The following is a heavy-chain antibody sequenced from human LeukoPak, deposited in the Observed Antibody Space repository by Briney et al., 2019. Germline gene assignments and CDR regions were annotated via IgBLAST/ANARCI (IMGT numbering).Heavy chain of an antibody. V-gene: IGHV3-7*01. Sequence: GGSLRLSCAPSGFTFNIYWMSWVRQAPGKGLEWVAIIEEDGSEKYYVDSVKGRFTVSRDNAKNSLYLQMNSLRAEDTAVYYCARAGSIGSVDYWGQGTLVTVSS. CDR2: IEEDGSEK. D-gene: IGHD3-22*01. CDR3: ARAGSIGSVDY. J-gene: IGHJ4*02. CDR1: GFTFNIYW.